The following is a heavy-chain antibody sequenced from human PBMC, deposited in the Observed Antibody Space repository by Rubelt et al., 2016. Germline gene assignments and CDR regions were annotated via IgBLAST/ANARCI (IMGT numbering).Heavy chain of an antibody. D-gene: IGHD1-26*01. Sequence: QLQLQESGPGLVKPSETLSLTCTVSGGSISSSSYYWGWIRQPPGKGLEWIGSIYYSGSTYYNPSLKSRCTISVDTSKTQCSRRLSSVTAADAAVYYCAGAELPLSFFDYWGQGTLVTVSS. CDR3: AGAELPLSFFDY. J-gene: IGHJ4*02. CDR1: GGSISSSSYY. CDR2: IYYSGST. V-gene: IGHV4-39*01.